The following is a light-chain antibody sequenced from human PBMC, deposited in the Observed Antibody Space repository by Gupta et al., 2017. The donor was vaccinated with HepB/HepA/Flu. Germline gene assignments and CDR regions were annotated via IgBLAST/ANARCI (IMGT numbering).Light chain of an antibody. V-gene: IGLV3-21*03. J-gene: IGLJ2*01. CDR3: HVWDSSDVV. Sequence: YVLTQPPSVSVAPGKTARITCGGNTIGSKSVHWYQQKSVQAPVLVVYDDSVRPSGIPERFSGSNSGNTATLTISRVEAGDEADYYCHVWDSSDVVFGGGTKLTVL. CDR1: TIGSKS. CDR2: DDS.